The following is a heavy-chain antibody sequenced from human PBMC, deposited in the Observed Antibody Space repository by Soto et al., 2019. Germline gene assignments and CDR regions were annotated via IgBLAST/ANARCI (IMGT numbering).Heavy chain of an antibody. J-gene: IGHJ4*02. CDR1: GGSVSSGNYY. CDR2: RYYSGGT. CDR3: ARDPSAYYFDY. Sequence: LSLTCTVSGGSVSSGNYYWSWIRQPPGKGLEWIGYRYYSGGTIYNPSLKSRVTISVDTSKNQFSLKLSSVTAADTAVYYCARDPSAYYFDYWGQGTQVTVSS. V-gene: IGHV4-61*01.